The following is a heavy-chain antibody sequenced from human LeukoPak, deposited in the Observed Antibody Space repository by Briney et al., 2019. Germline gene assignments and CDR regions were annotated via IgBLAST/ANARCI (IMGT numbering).Heavy chain of an antibody. CDR3: ANGWYLGGWFDP. D-gene: IGHD6-19*01. CDR1: GGSFSGYY. CDR2: INHSGST. J-gene: IGHJ5*02. V-gene: IGHV4-34*01. Sequence: SETLSHTCAVYGGSFSGYYWSWIRQPPGKGLEWIGEINHSGSTNYNPSLKSRVTISVDTSKNQFSLKLSSVTAADTAVYYCANGWYLGGWFDPWGQGTLVTVSS.